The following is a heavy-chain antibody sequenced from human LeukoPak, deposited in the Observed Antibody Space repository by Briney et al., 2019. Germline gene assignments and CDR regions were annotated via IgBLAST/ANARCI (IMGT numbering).Heavy chain of an antibody. CDR2: ISGSGGST. D-gene: IGHD3-3*01. CDR1: GFTFSSYA. Sequence: GGSLRLSCAASGFTFSSYAMSWVRQAPGKGLEWVSAISGSGGSTYYADSVKGRFTISRDNSKNTLYLQMNSLRAEDTAVYYCAKDLADFWSGSPWPHWFDPWGQGTLVTVSS. V-gene: IGHV3-23*01. J-gene: IGHJ5*02. CDR3: AKDLADFWSGSPWPHWFDP.